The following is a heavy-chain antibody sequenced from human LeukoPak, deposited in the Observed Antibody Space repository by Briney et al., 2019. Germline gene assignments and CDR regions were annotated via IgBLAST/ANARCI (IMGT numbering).Heavy chain of an antibody. CDR2: INPSGGST. J-gene: IGHJ4*02. V-gene: IGHV1-46*03. D-gene: IGHD3-22*01. CDR3: AIRGDYYDSSGYWDY. Sequence: ASVKVSCKASGYTFTSYYMHWVRQAPGQGLEWMGIINPSGGSTSYAQKFQGRVTMTRDTSTSTVYMELSRLRSDDTAVYYCAIRGDYYDSSGYWDYWGQGTLVTVSS. CDR1: GYTFTSYY.